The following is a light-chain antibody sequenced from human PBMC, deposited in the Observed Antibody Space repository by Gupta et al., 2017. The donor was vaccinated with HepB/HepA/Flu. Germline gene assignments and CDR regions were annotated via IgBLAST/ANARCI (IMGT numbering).Light chain of an antibody. CDR3: SLYKGRIYFV. Sequence: QSALTQPPSVSGSPGQSVTISCTGTSSDVGSYNRVSWYQQPPGTAPTLMSDEVSNRPSGVPECCAAYNSGTTALPNTSGLQAEDDAYYYCSLYKGRIYFVFGGGTKMTVL. V-gene: IGLV2-18*01. J-gene: IGLJ2*01. CDR2: EVS. CDR1: SSDVGSYNR.